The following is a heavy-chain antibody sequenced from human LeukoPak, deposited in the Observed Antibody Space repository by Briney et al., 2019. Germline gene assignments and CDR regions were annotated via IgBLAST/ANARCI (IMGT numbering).Heavy chain of an antibody. D-gene: IGHD3-3*01. CDR3: AKSRLSGINDAFDI. CDR1: GFTFNTYG. V-gene: IGHV3-23*01. Sequence: PGGSLRLSCAASGFTFNTYGMTWVSQAPGKGLEWVSAISGSAVSTFYADSVKGRFTIFRDNSKNPLYLQMNSLRAEDTAVYYCAKSRLSGINDAFDIWGQGTMVTVSS. CDR2: ISGSAVST. J-gene: IGHJ3*02.